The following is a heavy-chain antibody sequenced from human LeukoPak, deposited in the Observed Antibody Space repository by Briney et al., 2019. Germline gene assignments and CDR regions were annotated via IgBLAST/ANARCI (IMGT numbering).Heavy chain of an antibody. CDR2: IYYSGST. D-gene: IGHD3-22*01. CDR3: AREGAYYYDSSGYYYSDY. Sequence: SETLSLTCTVSGGSISSSSYYWGWIRQPPGKGLEWIGSIYYSGSTYYNPSLKSRVTISVDTSKNQFSLKLSSVTAADTAVYYCAREGAYYYDSSGYYYSDYWGQGTLVTVSS. V-gene: IGHV4-39*07. CDR1: GGSISSSSYY. J-gene: IGHJ4*02.